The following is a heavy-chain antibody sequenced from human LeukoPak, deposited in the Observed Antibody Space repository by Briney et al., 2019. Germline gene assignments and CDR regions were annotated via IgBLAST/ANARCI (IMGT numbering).Heavy chain of an antibody. CDR1: GFTFSSYG. CDR3: ARDIIPPNRSPYYDSSGYSPPDAFDI. D-gene: IGHD3-22*01. V-gene: IGHV3-21*01. J-gene: IGHJ3*02. Sequence: GGSLRLSCAASGFTFSSYGMHWVRQAPGKGLEWVSSISSSSSYIYYADPVKGRFTISRDNAKNSLYLQMNSLRAEDTAVYYCARDIIPPNRSPYYDSSGYSPPDAFDIWGQGTMVTVSS. CDR2: ISSSSSYI.